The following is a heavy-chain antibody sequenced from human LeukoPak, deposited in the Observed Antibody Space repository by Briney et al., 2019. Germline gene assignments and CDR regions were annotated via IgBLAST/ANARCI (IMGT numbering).Heavy chain of an antibody. CDR1: GFTFSAYW. CDR2: INTGGNDI. Sequence: GGSLRLSCSASGFTFSAYWMHWVRQAPGKGLVWLSRINTGGNDITYADSVKGRFTISRDNAKNTLYLQMNSLTVEDTAVYFCARSLVVGGTRPNDYWGQGTLVTVSS. J-gene: IGHJ4*02. V-gene: IGHV3-74*01. CDR3: ARSLVVGGTRPNDY. D-gene: IGHD2-15*01.